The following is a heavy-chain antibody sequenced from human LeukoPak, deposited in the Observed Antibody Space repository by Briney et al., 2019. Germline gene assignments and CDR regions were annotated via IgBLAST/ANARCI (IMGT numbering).Heavy chain of an antibody. CDR3: ARAPPPIYSSSWYIDY. Sequence: GGSLRLSCAAPGFSFSAYHMNWVRQAPGKGLEWVSSISSSSSYIYYADSVKGRFTISRDNAKNSLYLQMNSLRAEDTAVYYCARAPPPIYSSSWYIDYWGQGTLVTVSS. D-gene: IGHD6-13*01. CDR1: GFSFSAYH. J-gene: IGHJ4*02. CDR2: ISSSSSYI. V-gene: IGHV3-21*01.